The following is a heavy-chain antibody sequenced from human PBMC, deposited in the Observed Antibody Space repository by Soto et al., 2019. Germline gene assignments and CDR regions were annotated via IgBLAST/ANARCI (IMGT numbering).Heavy chain of an antibody. J-gene: IGHJ4*02. V-gene: IGHV3-23*01. Sequence: DVQLLESGGGLVQPGGSLRLSCAASGFTFNAYAMTWVRQAPGKGLEWVSAIGGSGGNRYYAGSVRGRFTISRDNSKDTVELQMNSLRVEDTAVYYCARVASDYINAVDHWGQGILVSVSS. D-gene: IGHD4-4*01. CDR3: ARVASDYINAVDH. CDR1: GFTFNAYA. CDR2: IGGSGGNR.